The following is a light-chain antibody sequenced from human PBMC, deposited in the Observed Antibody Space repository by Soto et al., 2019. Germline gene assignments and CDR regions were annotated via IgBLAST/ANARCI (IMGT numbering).Light chain of an antibody. J-gene: IGKJ2*01. CDR2: GAS. V-gene: IGKV3-20*01. CDR1: QSVSSSY. Sequence: EIVLTQSPGTLSLSPGERANLSCRASQSVSSSYLAWYQQKPGQAPRLLIYGASSRATGIPDRFSGSGSGTDFTLTISRLEPEVFAVYYCQKDGSSPYTFGQGTTMEIK. CDR3: QKDGSSPYT.